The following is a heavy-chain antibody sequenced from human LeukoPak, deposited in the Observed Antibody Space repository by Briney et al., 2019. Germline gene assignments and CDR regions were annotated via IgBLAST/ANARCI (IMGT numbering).Heavy chain of an antibody. D-gene: IGHD6-19*01. Sequence: ASVKVSCKVSGYTLTELSMHWVRQAPGKGLEWMGGFDPEDGETIYAQKFQGRVTITRDTSASTAYMELSSLRSEDTAVYYCARDLGYSSGWYGRGYFDYWGQGTLVTVSS. CDR3: ARDLGYSSGWYGRGYFDY. V-gene: IGHV1-24*01. J-gene: IGHJ4*02. CDR1: GYTLTELS. CDR2: FDPEDGET.